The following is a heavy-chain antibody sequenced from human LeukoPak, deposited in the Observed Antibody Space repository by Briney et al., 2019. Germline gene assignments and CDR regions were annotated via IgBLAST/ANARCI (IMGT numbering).Heavy chain of an antibody. CDR1: GFTLSSYA. Sequence: GGSLRLSCAASGFTLSSYAMNWVRQAPGEGLEWVSGISGSGGNTYYADSVKGRFTISRDNSKNTLYLQMNSLRAEDTAVYYCAKGVSGVWDYWGQGTLVTVSS. CDR2: ISGSGGNT. CDR3: AKGVSGVWDY. J-gene: IGHJ4*02. D-gene: IGHD3-10*01. V-gene: IGHV3-23*01.